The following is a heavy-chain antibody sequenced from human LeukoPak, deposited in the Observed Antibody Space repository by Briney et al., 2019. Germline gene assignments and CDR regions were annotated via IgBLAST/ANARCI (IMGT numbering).Heavy chain of an antibody. Sequence: ASVTVSCKPSGYTFTGYYLHWVRQAPGQGLEWMAWINPNRGGTSYEPKLRGRVTMARDTSLSAAYMELSRLGSDDTAVYFCARGKSVTVPETTILIDQWRQGTLVTVPS. D-gene: IGHD6-19*01. CDR2: INPNRGGT. CDR3: ARGKSVTVPETTILIDQ. J-gene: IGHJ4*02. V-gene: IGHV1-2*02. CDR1: GYTFTGYY.